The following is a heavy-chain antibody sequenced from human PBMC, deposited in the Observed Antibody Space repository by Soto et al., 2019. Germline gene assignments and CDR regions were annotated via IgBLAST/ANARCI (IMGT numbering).Heavy chain of an antibody. V-gene: IGHV4-59*01. J-gene: IGHJ4*02. Sequence: NPSETLSLTCTVSGGSISSYFWSWIRQPPGKALEWIGFIYYSGSTNYNPSLKSRVTMSVDTSMNQFSLKLSSVTAADSAVYYCARSASIAYCSGGNCCYDYWGQGTLVTVSS. CDR3: ARSASIAYCSGGNCCYDY. D-gene: IGHD2-15*01. CDR1: GGSISSYF. CDR2: IYYSGST.